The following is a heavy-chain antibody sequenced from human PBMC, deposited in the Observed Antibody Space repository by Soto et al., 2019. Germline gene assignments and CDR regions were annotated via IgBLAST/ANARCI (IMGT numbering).Heavy chain of an antibody. Sequence: SETLSLTCAVYGGSFSGYYWSWIRQPPGKGLEWIGEINHSGSTNYNPSLKSRVTISVDTSKNQFSLKLSSVTAADTAVYYCARGLWYQTWGQGTRVTVSS. CDR2: INHSGST. V-gene: IGHV4-34*01. D-gene: IGHD1-20*01. CDR1: GGSFSGYY. CDR3: ARGLWYQT. J-gene: IGHJ4*02.